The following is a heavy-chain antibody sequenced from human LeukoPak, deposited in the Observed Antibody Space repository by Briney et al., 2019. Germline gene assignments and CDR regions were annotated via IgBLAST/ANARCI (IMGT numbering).Heavy chain of an antibody. J-gene: IGHJ4*02. Sequence: SQTLSLTCTVSGGSISTYYWSWIRQPPGKGLEWIGYIYYSGSTNYNPSLKSRVTISVDTSKNQFSLKLSSVTAADTAVYYCARAPSAKNSSPYFFDYWGQGTLVTVSS. D-gene: IGHD6-6*01. CDR2: IYYSGST. V-gene: IGHV4-59*01. CDR1: GGSISTYY. CDR3: ARAPSAKNSSPYFFDY.